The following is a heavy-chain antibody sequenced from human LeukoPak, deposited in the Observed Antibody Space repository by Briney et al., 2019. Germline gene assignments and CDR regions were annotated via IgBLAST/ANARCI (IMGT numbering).Heavy chain of an antibody. Sequence: GGSLRLSCAASGFTFDDYAMHWVRQAPGKGLEWVSGISWNSGSIGYADSVKGRFTISRGNAKNSLYLQMNSLRAEDMALYYCAKEKLPYYYDSSGYLLYDAFDIWGQGTMVTVSS. CDR2: ISWNSGSI. CDR1: GFTFDDYA. D-gene: IGHD3-22*01. J-gene: IGHJ3*02. V-gene: IGHV3-9*03. CDR3: AKEKLPYYYDSSGYLLYDAFDI.